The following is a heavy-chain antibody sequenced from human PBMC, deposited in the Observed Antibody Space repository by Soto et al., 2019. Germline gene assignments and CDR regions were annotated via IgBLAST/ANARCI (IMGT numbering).Heavy chain of an antibody. CDR2: ISAFNGHT. J-gene: IGHJ5*02. Sequence: QVHLVQSGTEVKKPGASVKVSCKTSGYTFTNFGISWVRQAPGQGLEWMGWISAFNGHTHLAQKFQGRVTLTTDTSTTTAFLELRSLRSDDTAVYYCAREPPRATAGLNYFDPWGQGTLVSVSS. V-gene: IGHV1-18*01. CDR1: GYTFTNFG. D-gene: IGHD6-13*01. CDR3: AREPPRATAGLNYFDP.